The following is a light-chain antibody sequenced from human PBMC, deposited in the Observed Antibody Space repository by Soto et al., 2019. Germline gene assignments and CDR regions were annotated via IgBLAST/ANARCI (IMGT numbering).Light chain of an antibody. CDR2: GAS. CDR1: QSVSSYY. V-gene: IGKV3-20*01. J-gene: IGKJ5*01. Sequence: EIVLTQSPGTLSLSPGERATLSCRASQSVSSYYLAWYQQKPGQAPRLLIYGASSRATGIPDRFSGSGSGTDFTHTISRLEPEDFAVYYCQQYGSSPQPITFGQGTRLEIK. CDR3: QQYGSSPQPIT.